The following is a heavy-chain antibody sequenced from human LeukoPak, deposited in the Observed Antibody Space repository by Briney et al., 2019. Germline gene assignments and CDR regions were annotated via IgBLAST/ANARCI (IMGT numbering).Heavy chain of an antibody. CDR3: AGAGYGDPLDV. D-gene: IGHD4-17*01. V-gene: IGHV4-59*11. CDR1: GGSISSHY. CDR2: IYYSGST. Sequence: PSETLSLTCTVSGGSISSHYWSWIRQPPGKGLEWIGYIYYSGSTNYNPSLKRRVTISVDTSNNQFSLKLSSGTASETAVNHIAGAGYGDPLDVWGKGTTVTVSS. J-gene: IGHJ6*04.